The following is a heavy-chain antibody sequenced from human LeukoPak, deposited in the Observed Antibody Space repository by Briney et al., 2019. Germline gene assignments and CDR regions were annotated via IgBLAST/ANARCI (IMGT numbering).Heavy chain of an antibody. Sequence: SVKVSCKASGGTFSSYAISWVRQAPGQGLEWMGGIIPIFGTANYAQKFQGRVTITTDESTSTAYMELSSLRSEDTAVYYCARGPLLYYYDSSGYYFVHWGQGTLVTVSS. CDR1: GGTFSSYA. J-gene: IGHJ4*02. CDR3: ARGPLLYYYDSSGYYFVH. V-gene: IGHV1-69*05. D-gene: IGHD3-22*01. CDR2: IIPIFGTA.